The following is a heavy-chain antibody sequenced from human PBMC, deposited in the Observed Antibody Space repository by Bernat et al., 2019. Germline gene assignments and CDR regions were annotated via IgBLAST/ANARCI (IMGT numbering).Heavy chain of an antibody. J-gene: IGHJ4*02. V-gene: IGHV4-59*08. CDR2: IYSSGST. CDR1: GGSISSYY. CDR3: ARQRYYDFWSGYQPHFDY. D-gene: IGHD3-3*01. Sequence: QVQLQESGPGLVKPSETLSLTCTVSGGSISSYYWSWIRQPPGKGLEWIGYIYSSGSTNYNPPLKSRVTISVDTSKNQFSLKLSSVTAADTAVYYCARQRYYDFWSGYQPHFDYWGQGTMVTVSS.